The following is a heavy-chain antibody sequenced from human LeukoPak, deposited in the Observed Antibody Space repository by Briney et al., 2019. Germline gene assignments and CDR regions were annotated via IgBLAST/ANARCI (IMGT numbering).Heavy chain of an antibody. Sequence: PGGSLRLSCAASGFTFSVYWMHWVRQAPGKGLVWVSRIHNDGSMTNYADSVQGRFTISRDNAKNTLFLQMNSLRAEDTAVYYCARDRYYYYGMDVWGQGTTVTVSS. V-gene: IGHV3-74*01. CDR1: GFTFSVYW. J-gene: IGHJ6*02. CDR3: ARDRYYYYGMDV. CDR2: IHNDGSMT.